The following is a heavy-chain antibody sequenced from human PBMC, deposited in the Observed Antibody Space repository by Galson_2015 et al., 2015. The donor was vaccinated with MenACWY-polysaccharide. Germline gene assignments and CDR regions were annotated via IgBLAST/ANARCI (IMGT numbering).Heavy chain of an antibody. D-gene: IGHD1-26*01. V-gene: IGHV3-23*01. CDR2: ISGSGGST. CDR1: GSTFSSYA. CDR3: AKGRAPTPGGGDF. Sequence: SLRLSCAASGSTFSSYAMSWVRQAPGKGLEWVSTISGSGGSTYYADSVKGRFTIPRDNSKSTLYLQMNSLRVEDTAVYYCAKGRAPTPGGGDFWGQGTLVTVSS. J-gene: IGHJ4*02.